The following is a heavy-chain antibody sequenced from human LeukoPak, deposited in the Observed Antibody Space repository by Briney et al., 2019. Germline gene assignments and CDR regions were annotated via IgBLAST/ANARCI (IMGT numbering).Heavy chain of an antibody. CDR1: GYTLTELS. V-gene: IGHV1-24*01. Sequence: ASVKVSCKVSGYTLTELSMHWVRQAPGKGLEWMGGFDPEVDETIYAQKFQGRVRMSEVTPTDTAFIELGGLRYEDTAVYYCATSPTFGGVRGFDYWGQETLVTVSS. D-gene: IGHD3-16*01. J-gene: IGHJ4*02. CDR3: ATSPTFGGVRGFDY. CDR2: FDPEVDET.